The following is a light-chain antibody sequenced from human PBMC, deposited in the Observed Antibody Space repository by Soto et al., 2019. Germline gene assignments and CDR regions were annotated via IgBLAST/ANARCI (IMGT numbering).Light chain of an antibody. Sequence: EIVLTQSPGTLSLSPGERATLSCRASQSVSSSYLAWYQQKPGQAPRLLIYDASTRATGVPDRFSGSGSGTEFALIISSLQSEDVAVYYCQQYSNWPPAITFGQGTRLEIK. J-gene: IGKJ5*01. CDR3: QQYSNWPPAIT. CDR2: DAS. CDR1: QSVSSSY. V-gene: IGKV3-20*01.